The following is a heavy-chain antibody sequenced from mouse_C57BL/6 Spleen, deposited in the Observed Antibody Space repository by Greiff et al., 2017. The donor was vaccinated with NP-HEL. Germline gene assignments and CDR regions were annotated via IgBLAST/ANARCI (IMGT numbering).Heavy chain of an antibody. V-gene: IGHV7-3*01. CDR2: IRNKANGYTT. CDR3: ARDYGSSYAMDY. Sequence: EVQLQESGGGLVQPGGSLSLSCAASGFTFTDYYMSWVRQPPGKALEWLGFIRNKANGYTTEYSASVKGRFTISRDNSQSILYLQMNALRAEDSATYYCARDYGSSYAMDYWGQGTSVTVSS. D-gene: IGHD1-1*01. J-gene: IGHJ4*01. CDR1: GFTFTDYY.